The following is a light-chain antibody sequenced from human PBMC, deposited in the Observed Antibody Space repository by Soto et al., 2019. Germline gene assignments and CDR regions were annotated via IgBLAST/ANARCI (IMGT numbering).Light chain of an antibody. J-gene: IGKJ5*01. CDR1: QSVSSY. Sequence: EIVLTQSPATLSLSPVERATLSCMASQSVSSYLAWYQQKPGQAPRLLIYDASNRATGIPARFSGSGSGTDFTLTISSLEPEDFAVYYCQQRSNWPPRVTFGQGTRLEIK. CDR3: QQRSNWPPRVT. V-gene: IGKV3-11*01. CDR2: DAS.